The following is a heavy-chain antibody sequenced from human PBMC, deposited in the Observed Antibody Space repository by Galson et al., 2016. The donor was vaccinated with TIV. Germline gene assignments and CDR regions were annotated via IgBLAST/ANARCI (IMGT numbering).Heavy chain of an antibody. CDR3: ARGIVGASKAFDV. Sequence: SVKVSCKASGYSFTNYNIHWVRQAPEQGLEWMGWINTGNGNTKYSQKLKGRVTLSGDTSATTAYMELNSLTSEDMAAYYCARGIVGASKAFDVWGQGTMVTVSS. V-gene: IGHV1-3*04. CDR1: GYSFTNYN. J-gene: IGHJ3*01. D-gene: IGHD1-26*01. CDR2: INTGNGNT.